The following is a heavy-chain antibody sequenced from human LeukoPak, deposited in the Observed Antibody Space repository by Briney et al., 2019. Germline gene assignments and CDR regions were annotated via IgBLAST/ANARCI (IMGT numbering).Heavy chain of an antibody. CDR2: IWYDGSNK. V-gene: IGHV3-33*08. J-gene: IGHJ4*02. Sequence: GGSLRLSCAASGFFFRSYGMHWVRQAPGKGLEWVAVIWYDGSNKYYADSVKGRFTISRDNSKNTLSLQMNNLRAEDTALYYCARDSSVPYGITDWGQGTLVTVSS. CDR1: GFFFRSYG. CDR3: ARDSSVPYGITD. D-gene: IGHD4-17*01.